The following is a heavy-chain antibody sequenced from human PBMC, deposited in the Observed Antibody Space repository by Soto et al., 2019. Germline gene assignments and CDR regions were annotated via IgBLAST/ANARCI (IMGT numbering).Heavy chain of an antibody. CDR1: GFTFSSYG. V-gene: IGHV3-33*01. Sequence: AGGSLRLSCAASGFTFSSYGMHWVRQAPGKGLEWVAVIWYDGSNKYYADSVKGRFTISRDNSKNTLYLQMNSLRAEDTAVYYCARGYDSSGYYYEAYYYYGMDVWGQGTTVTVSS. D-gene: IGHD3-22*01. CDR3: ARGYDSSGYYYEAYYYYGMDV. J-gene: IGHJ6*02. CDR2: IWYDGSNK.